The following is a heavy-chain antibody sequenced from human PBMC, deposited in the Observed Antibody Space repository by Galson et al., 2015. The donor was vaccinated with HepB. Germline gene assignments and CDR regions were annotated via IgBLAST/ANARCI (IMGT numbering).Heavy chain of an antibody. CDR3: ARDLEVSAARGYMDV. J-gene: IGHJ6*03. D-gene: IGHD2-2*01. Sequence: SLRLSCAASGFTFSSYGMTWVRQVPGKGLEWVSSISGSGGRTYYADSVKGRFTISRDSSKNTLFLHMNSLRAEDTAVYYCARDLEVSAARGYMDVWGKGTTVTVSS. CDR2: ISGSGGRT. V-gene: IGHV3-23*01. CDR1: GFTFSSYG.